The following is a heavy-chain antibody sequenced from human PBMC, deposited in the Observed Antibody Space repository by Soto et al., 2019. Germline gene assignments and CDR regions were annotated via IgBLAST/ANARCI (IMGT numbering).Heavy chain of an antibody. V-gene: IGHV1-2*02. CDR1: GYTFTGYY. CDR3: ERGSQRMGAPPTY. Sequence: ASVKVSCKASGYTFTGYYIHWVRQAPGQGLEWMGWINPKSGDTNYAQKFQGRVSMTRDTSITTAYMEVSRLKSDDTAVYYCERGSQRMGAPPTYWGQGTLVAVSS. CDR2: INPKSGDT. D-gene: IGHD1-26*01. J-gene: IGHJ4*02.